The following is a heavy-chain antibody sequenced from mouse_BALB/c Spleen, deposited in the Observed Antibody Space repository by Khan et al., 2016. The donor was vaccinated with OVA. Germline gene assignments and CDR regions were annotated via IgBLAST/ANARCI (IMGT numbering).Heavy chain of an antibody. D-gene: IGHD1-1*01. CDR3: ARKNDYGYAVDY. Sequence: EVQLQESGPGLVKPSQSLSLTCTVTGYSITSNYAWNWIRQFPGNKLEWMGYISYSGSTSYNPSLKSRISITRDPSKNQFFLQLNSVTTEDTAAYYCARKNDYGYAVDYWGQGTSVTVSS. CDR2: ISYSGST. V-gene: IGHV3-2*02. CDR1: GYSITSNYA. J-gene: IGHJ4*01.